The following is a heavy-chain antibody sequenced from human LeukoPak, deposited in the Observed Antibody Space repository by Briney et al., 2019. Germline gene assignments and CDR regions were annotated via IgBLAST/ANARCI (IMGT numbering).Heavy chain of an antibody. CDR1: GFTFSDYY. CDR2: ISGSGSTM. CDR3: ARGGTLFSGSYLDY. V-gene: IGHV3-11*04. Sequence: GGSLRLSCAASGFTFSDYYMSWIRQAPGRGLEWVSYISGSGSTMYHADSVKGRFTISRDNAKNSLYLQMNSLRAEDTAVYYCARGGTLFSGSYLDYWGQGTLVTVSS. D-gene: IGHD1-26*01. J-gene: IGHJ4*02.